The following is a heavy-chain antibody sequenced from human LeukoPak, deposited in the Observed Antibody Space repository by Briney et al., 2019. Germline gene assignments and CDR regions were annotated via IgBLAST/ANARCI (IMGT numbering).Heavy chain of an antibody. CDR3: ARDSYSSSLIDY. J-gene: IGHJ4*02. V-gene: IGHV1-2*02. Sequence: ASVKVSCKASGYTFTGYYMHWVRQAPGQGLEWMGWINPNSGGTNYAQKFQGRVTMTRDTSTSTAYMELRSLRSDDTAVYYCARDSYSSSLIDYWGQGTLVTVSS. CDR2: INPNSGGT. D-gene: IGHD6-13*01. CDR1: GYTFTGYY.